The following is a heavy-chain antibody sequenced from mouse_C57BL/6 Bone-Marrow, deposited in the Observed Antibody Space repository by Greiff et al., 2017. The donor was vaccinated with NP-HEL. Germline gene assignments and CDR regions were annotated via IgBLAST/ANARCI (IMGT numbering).Heavy chain of an antibody. D-gene: IGHD1-1*01. CDR1: GYIFNGDC. V-gene: IGHV14-4*01. J-gene: IGHJ4*01. CDR3: YASSYGSSDYALDY. CDR2: IDPADGDT. Sequence: EVQLLESGAELVRPGASVKLSCTASGYIFNGDCMHWVKQRPEQGLEWIGGIDPADGDTKYDSKFQGKATLTADTSSNTAYLQLSSLTSEDTAVYYGYASSYGSSDYALDYWGQGTSVTVSS.